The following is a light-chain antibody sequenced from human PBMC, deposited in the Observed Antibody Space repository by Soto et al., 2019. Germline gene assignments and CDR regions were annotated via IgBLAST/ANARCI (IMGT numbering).Light chain of an antibody. CDR1: QSPLYGDGNTY. CDR2: KVS. Sequence: DVVMTQSRLSLPVTLGQPASISCRSSQSPLYGDGNTYLSWFHQRPGQSPRRLIYKVSHRDSGVPDRFSGSASGTDFTLQINRVEAEDLGVYYCMQGTYWPYTFGQGTKLEIK. CDR3: MQGTYWPYT. J-gene: IGKJ2*01. V-gene: IGKV2-30*01.